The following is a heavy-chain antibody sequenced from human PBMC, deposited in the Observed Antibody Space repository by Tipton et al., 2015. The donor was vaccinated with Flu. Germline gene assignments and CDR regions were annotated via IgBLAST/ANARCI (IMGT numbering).Heavy chain of an antibody. D-gene: IGHD3-10*01. V-gene: IGHV3-33*06. Sequence: SLRLSCVASGFGFSSYGMHWVRQAPGKGLEWVAIIWYDGSNEYYADSVRGRFTISRDNSRNTLYLQMNSLRAEDTAVYFCAKSADYYASGTPFDSWGQGTRVTVSS. CDR3: AKSADYYASGTPFDS. CDR2: IWYDGSNE. J-gene: IGHJ4*02. CDR1: GFGFSSYG.